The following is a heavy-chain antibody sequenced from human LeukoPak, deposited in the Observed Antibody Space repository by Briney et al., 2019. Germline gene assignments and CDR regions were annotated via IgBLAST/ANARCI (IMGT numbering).Heavy chain of an antibody. D-gene: IGHD6-6*01. CDR1: GFTLSIYK. Sequence: GGSLRLSCAASGFTLSIYKMNWVRQAPGKGLEWVSYISSDGTIYNADSVRGRFTISRDNAKNSLHLQMNSLRVEDTAVYYCARGRTGSFYSDYWGQGTLVTVSS. CDR2: ISSDGTI. J-gene: IGHJ4*02. V-gene: IGHV3-48*03. CDR3: ARGRTGSFYSDY.